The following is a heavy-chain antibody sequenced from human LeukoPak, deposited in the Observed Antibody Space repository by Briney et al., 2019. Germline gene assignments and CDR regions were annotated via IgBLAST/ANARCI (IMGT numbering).Heavy chain of an antibody. Sequence: SETLSLTCIVSGGSISSYYWSWIRQPPGKGLEWIGYIYYSGSTNYNPSLKSRVTISVDTSKNQFSLKLSSVTAADTAVYYCARDYGSGSYRRFDPWGQGTLVTVSS. V-gene: IGHV4-59*01. D-gene: IGHD3-10*01. CDR2: IYYSGST. CDR3: ARDYGSGSYRRFDP. CDR1: GGSISSYY. J-gene: IGHJ5*02.